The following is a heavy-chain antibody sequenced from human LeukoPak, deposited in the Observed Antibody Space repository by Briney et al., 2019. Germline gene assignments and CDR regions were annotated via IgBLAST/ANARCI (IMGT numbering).Heavy chain of an antibody. J-gene: IGHJ5*02. CDR1: GGSISSYY. CDR3: ARGPGRYGNNWFDP. Sequence: SETLTLTCTVSGGSISSYYWSWIRQPPGKGLEWIGEINHSGSTNYNPSLKSRVTISVDTSKNQFSLKLSSVTAADTAVYYCARGPGRYGNNWFDPWGQGTLVTVSS. V-gene: IGHV4-34*01. D-gene: IGHD4-17*01. CDR2: INHSGST.